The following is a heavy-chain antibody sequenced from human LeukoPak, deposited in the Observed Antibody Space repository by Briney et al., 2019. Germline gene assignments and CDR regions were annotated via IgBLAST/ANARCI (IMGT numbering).Heavy chain of an antibody. Sequence: GSLRLSCTVSGFTVSSNYMSWVRQAPGKGLEWVSVIYSGGSTYYADSVKGRFTISRDNSKNTLYLQMNSLRAEDAAVYYCANLDYSGYVDYWGQGTLVTVSS. D-gene: IGHD1-26*01. CDR1: GFTVSSNY. CDR3: ANLDYSGYVDY. J-gene: IGHJ4*02. CDR2: IYSGGST. V-gene: IGHV3-53*01.